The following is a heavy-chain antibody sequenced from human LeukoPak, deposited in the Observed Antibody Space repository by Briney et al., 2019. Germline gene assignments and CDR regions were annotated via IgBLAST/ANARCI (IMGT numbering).Heavy chain of an antibody. V-gene: IGHV3-30-3*01. J-gene: IGHJ4*02. Sequence: PGGSLRLSCAASGFTFSSYAMHWVRQAPGKGLEWVAVISYDGSNKYYADSVKGRFTISRDNSKNTLYLQMNSLRAEDTAVYYCATLLWELLATDYWGQGTLVTVSS. D-gene: IGHD1-26*01. CDR3: ATLLWELLATDY. CDR1: GFTFSSYA. CDR2: ISYDGSNK.